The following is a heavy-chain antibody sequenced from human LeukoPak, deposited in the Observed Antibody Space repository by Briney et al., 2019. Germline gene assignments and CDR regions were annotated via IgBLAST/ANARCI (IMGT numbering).Heavy chain of an antibody. V-gene: IGHV3-53*01. CDR3: ARDPMLWFGETHFDY. D-gene: IGHD3-10*01. J-gene: IGHJ4*02. CDR2: IYSGGST. CDR1: GFTVSSNY. Sequence: GGSLRLSCAASGFTVSSNYMSWVRQAPGKGLEWVSVIYSGGSTYYADSVKGRFTISRDNSKNTLYLQMNSLRAEDTAVYYCARDPMLWFGETHFDYWGQGTLVTVSS.